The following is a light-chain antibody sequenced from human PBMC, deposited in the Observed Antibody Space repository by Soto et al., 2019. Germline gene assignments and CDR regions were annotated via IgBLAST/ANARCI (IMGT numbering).Light chain of an antibody. CDR1: QTISSN. Sequence: EIVMTQSPVTLSVAPGERATLSCRASQTISSNLAWYQQKPGQAPRLLIYGASTRATGIPARFSGSGSGTEFTLTISSLQSEDFAVYYCQQYNNWLRFTFGQGTKLEIK. CDR3: QQYNNWLRFT. J-gene: IGKJ2*01. CDR2: GAS. V-gene: IGKV3-15*01.